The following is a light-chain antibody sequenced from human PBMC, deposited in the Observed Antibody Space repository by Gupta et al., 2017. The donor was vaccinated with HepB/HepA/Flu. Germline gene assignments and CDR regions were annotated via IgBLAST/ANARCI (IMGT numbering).Light chain of an antibody. CDR1: QSVSSN. J-gene: IGKJ2*01. CDR3: QQYNNWPNT. V-gene: IGKV3-15*01. Sequence: EIVMTHPPASLSVYPGERATLTCRASQSVSSNLAWYQQKPGQAPRLLIYGASTRATGLPARFSGSGSGTEFTLTISSLQSEDFAIYYCQQYNNWPNTFGQGTKLEIK. CDR2: GAS.